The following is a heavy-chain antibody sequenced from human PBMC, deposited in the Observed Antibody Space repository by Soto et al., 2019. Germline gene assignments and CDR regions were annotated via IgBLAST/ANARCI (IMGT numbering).Heavy chain of an antibody. V-gene: IGHV3-72*01. CDR1: GFSFSDRY. D-gene: IGHD5-12*01. CDR2: ITNKANSYSI. J-gene: IGHJ6*02. CDR3: VHHRGYAGRHTDFYEYAMDV. Sequence: GGSLRLSCAASGFSFSDRYMDWVRQAPGEXLEWIGRITNKANSYSINYAAFLKGRFTISRDDSKNSVYLHMNNLKIEDTAVYYCVHHRGYAGRHTDFYEYAMDVWGQGTTVTVSS.